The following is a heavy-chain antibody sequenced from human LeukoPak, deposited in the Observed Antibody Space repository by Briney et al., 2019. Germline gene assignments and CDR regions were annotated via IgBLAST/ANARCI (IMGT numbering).Heavy chain of an antibody. CDR3: ARTTYYYDSSGYYYWFDP. J-gene: IGHJ5*02. Sequence: SVKVSCKASGGTFSSYAITWVRQAPGQGLEWMGGIIPIFGTANYAQKFQGRVTITADESTSTAYMELSSLRSEDTAVYYCARTTYYYDSSGYYYWFDPWGQGTLVTVSS. CDR1: GGTFSSYA. CDR2: IIPIFGTA. V-gene: IGHV1-69*01. D-gene: IGHD3-22*01.